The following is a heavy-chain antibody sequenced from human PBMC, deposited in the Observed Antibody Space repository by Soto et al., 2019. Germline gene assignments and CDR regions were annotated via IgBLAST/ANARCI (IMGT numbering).Heavy chain of an antibody. CDR2: MNTNTGNT. Sequence: VASVKVSCKTSGYTFTEFDINWVRQAPGQGLEWMGWMNTNTGNTGYAQKFQGRVTMTRDTSISTAYMELRRLRSEDTAVYYCARVVRFFGGHAGYWGQGTLVT. CDR3: ARVVRFFGGHAGY. J-gene: IGHJ4*02. CDR1: GYTFTEFD. D-gene: IGHD3-3*01. V-gene: IGHV1-8*01.